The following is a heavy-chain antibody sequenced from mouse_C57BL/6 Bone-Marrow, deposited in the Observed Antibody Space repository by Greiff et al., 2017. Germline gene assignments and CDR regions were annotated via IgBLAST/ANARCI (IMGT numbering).Heavy chain of an antibody. D-gene: IGHD1-1*01. V-gene: IGHV5-9-1*02. CDR3: TRGDYGSRHYSSMDY. CDR2: ISSGGDYI. J-gene: IGHJ4*01. CDR1: GFTFSSYA. Sequence: EVMLVESGEGLVKPGGSLKLSCAASGFTFSSYAMSWVRQTPEKRLEWVAYISSGGDYIYYADTVKGRFTISRDNARNTLYLQMSSLKSDDPAMYYCTRGDYGSRHYSSMDYWGQGTSVTVSA.